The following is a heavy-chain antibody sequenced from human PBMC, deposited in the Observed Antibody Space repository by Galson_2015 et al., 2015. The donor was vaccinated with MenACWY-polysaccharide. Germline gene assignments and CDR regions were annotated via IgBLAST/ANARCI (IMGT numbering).Heavy chain of an antibody. V-gene: IGHV3-11*01. CDR2: ISGSGSAI. CDR1: GFTFSDYY. CDR3: ARDPRGARSSYFDN. D-gene: IGHD3-10*01. J-gene: IGHJ4*02. Sequence: SLRLSCAASGFTFSDYYMHWIRQAPGKGLEWVSYISGSGSAIYFADSVKGRFMISRDNAKNSLYLQMNSLRAEDTAVYYCARDPRGARSSYFDNWGQGIQVPVSS.